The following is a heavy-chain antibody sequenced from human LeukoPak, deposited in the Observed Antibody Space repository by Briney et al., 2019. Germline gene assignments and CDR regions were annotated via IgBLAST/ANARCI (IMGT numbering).Heavy chain of an antibody. J-gene: IGHJ6*03. CDR1: GYSFTSYW. V-gene: IGHV5-51*01. Sequence: RGESLKISCKGSGYSFTSYWIGWVRQMPGKGLEWMGIIYPGDSDTRYSPSFQGQVTISADKSISTAYLQWSSLKASVTAMYYCARRATTVTQETYYYYMDVWGKGTTVTVSS. CDR2: IYPGDSDT. CDR3: ARRATTVTQETYYYYMDV. D-gene: IGHD4-11*01.